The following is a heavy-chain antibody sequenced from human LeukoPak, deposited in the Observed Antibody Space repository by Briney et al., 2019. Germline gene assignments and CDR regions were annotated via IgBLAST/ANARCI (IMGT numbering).Heavy chain of an antibody. CDR2: INSDGTTT. CDR1: GFTFSDFW. Sequence: GGSLRLSCAASGFTFSDFWLHWVRHAPGKGLVWVSRINSDGTTTTYADSVKGRFTISKDNAKNTLYLQMEGLRAEDTAVYYCTRVLVDWGQGTLVTVSS. V-gene: IGHV3-74*01. D-gene: IGHD3-9*01. CDR3: TRVLVD. J-gene: IGHJ4*02.